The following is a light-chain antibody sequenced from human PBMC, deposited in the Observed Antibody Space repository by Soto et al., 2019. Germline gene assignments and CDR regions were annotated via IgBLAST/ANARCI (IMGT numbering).Light chain of an antibody. Sequence: IRLTQSPTSLIASVGDRVTITCQASQYVGNYLNWYQQKPGEPPRLLISGASNLEPGVPARFSGSGSGADCTINISNMQPEEAATYFRQQYDKIILSFGGGTKE. CDR2: GAS. CDR3: QQYDKIILS. J-gene: IGKJ4*01. V-gene: IGKV1-33*01. CDR1: QYVGNY.